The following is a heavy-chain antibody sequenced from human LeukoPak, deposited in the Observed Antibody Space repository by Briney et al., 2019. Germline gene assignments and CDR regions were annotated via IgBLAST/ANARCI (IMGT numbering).Heavy chain of an antibody. V-gene: IGHV5-51*01. J-gene: IGHJ3*02. D-gene: IGHD4-17*01. CDR2: IYPADSDS. CDR1: ADTFTTSW. Sequence: GESLKISCKGSADTFTTSWIAWVRQMPGKGLEWMGIIYPADSDSRYSPSFQGQVTISADKSIPTAFLQWSSLRASDTAIYYCAAPFGPFTVHGRAFDIWGQGTLVTASS. CDR3: AAPFGPFTVHGRAFDI.